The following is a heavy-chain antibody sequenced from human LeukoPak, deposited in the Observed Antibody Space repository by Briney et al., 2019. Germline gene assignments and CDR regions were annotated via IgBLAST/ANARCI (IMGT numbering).Heavy chain of an antibody. CDR2: IYYSGST. CDR3: ARNPVEELWFGEPNNFDY. J-gene: IGHJ4*02. Sequence: SETLSLTCTVSGGSISSYYWSWIRQPPGKGLEWIGYIYYSGSTNYNPSLKSRVTISVDTSKNQFSLKLSSVTAADTAVYYCARNPVEELWFGEPNNFDYWGQGTLVTVSS. D-gene: IGHD3-10*01. V-gene: IGHV4-59*01. CDR1: GGSISSYY.